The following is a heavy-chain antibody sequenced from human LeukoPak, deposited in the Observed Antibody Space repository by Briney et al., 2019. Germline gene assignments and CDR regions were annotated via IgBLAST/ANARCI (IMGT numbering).Heavy chain of an antibody. V-gene: IGHV3-48*02. CDR3: ARGGTSSSLAY. CDR1: GFTFSSYS. D-gene: IGHD4-23*01. J-gene: IGHJ4*02. Sequence: GGSLRLSCAASGFTFSSYSISWVRQAPGKGLEWVSYISSSSTMSYADSVKGRFTISRDNANNSLYLQMSSLRDEDTAVYYCARGGTSSSLAYWGQGTLVTVSS. CDR2: ISSSSTM.